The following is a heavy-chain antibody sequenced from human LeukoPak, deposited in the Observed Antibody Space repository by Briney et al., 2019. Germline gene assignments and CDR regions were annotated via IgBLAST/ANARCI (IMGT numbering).Heavy chain of an antibody. Sequence: SETLSLTCTVSGGSISSSSYYWGWIRQPPGKGLGWIGSIYYSGSTYYNPSLKSRVTISVDTSKNQFSLKLSSVTAADTAVYYCAREGLGGSGSYYPDYWGQGTLVTVSS. CDR1: GGSISSSSYY. CDR2: IYYSGST. D-gene: IGHD3-10*01. J-gene: IGHJ4*02. V-gene: IGHV4-39*07. CDR3: AREGLGGSGSYYPDY.